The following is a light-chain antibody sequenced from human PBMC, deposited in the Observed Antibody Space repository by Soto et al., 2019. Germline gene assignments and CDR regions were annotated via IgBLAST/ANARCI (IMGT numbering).Light chain of an antibody. J-gene: IGLJ2*01. V-gene: IGLV2-14*01. CDR3: SSYTRSSTFVV. CDR2: EVS. CDR1: SSDVGGYNY. Sequence: QSALTQPASVSGSPGQSITISCTGTSSDVGGYNYVSWYQQHPGKAPKLMIYEVSNRPSGVSNRFSGSKSGNTASLTISGLQDEDEADYYCSSYTRSSTFVVVGGGTKLTVL.